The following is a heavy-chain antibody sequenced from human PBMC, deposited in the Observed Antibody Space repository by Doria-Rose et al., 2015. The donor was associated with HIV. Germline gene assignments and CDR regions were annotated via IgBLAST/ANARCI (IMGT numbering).Heavy chain of an antibody. CDR1: GVSLSSPGMG. Sequence: QESGPVLVKPTETLTLTCTVSGVSLSSPGMGVSWIRQPPGKALEWLANIVSDDERSYKTSRKSRLTISRCASKSQVVLTMTDMDPVDTATYYCARIKSSRWYHKYYFDFWGQGTLVIVSA. V-gene: IGHV2-26*01. D-gene: IGHD6-13*01. J-gene: IGHJ4*02. CDR3: ARIKSSRWYHKYYFDF. CDR2: IVSDDER.